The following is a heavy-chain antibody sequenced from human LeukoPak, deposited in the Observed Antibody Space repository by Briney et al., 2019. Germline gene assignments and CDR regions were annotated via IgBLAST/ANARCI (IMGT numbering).Heavy chain of an antibody. CDR3: AHRTGFDY. V-gene: IGHV3-23*01. CDR2: ISGSGGST. D-gene: IGHD3/OR15-3a*01. Sequence: GGSLRLSCAASGFTFSSYDMSWVRQAPGKGLEWVSTISGSGGSTYYADSVKGRFTISRDNSKNTLYLQMISLRAEDTAVYYCAHRTGFDYWGQGTLVTVSS. J-gene: IGHJ4*02. CDR1: GFTFSSYD.